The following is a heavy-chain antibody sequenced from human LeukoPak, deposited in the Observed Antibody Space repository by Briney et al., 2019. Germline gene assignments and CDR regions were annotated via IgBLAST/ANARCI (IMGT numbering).Heavy chain of an antibody. Sequence: PSETLSLTCTVSGGSISSSSYYWGWIRQPPGKGLEWIGSIYYGGSTYYNPSLKSRVTISVDTSKNQFSLKLSSVTAADTAVYYCARHRIAVAGIEHFDYWGQGTLVTVSS. V-gene: IGHV4-39*01. J-gene: IGHJ4*02. CDR2: IYYGGST. CDR1: GGSISSSSYY. CDR3: ARHRIAVAGIEHFDY. D-gene: IGHD6-19*01.